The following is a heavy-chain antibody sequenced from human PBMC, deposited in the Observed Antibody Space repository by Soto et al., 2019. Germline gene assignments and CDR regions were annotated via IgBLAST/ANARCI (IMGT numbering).Heavy chain of an antibody. D-gene: IGHD5-12*01. V-gene: IGHV3-7*05. CDR3: ARGNGYNYEPFDY. CDR2: IKQDGSEK. J-gene: IGHJ4*02. Sequence: GVSLRLSCAASGFTFSSYWMSWVRQAPGKGLEWVANIKQDGSEKYYVDSVKGRFTVSRDNAKNSLYLQMNSLRAEDTAVYYCARGNGYNYEPFDYWGQGTLVTVSS. CDR1: GFTFSSYW.